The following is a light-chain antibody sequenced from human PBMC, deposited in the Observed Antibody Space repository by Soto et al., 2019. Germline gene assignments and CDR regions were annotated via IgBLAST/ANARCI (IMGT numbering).Light chain of an antibody. CDR3: QQYNNWWT. V-gene: IGKV3-15*01. Sequence: EIVMTQSPATLSVSPGERATLSCRASQSVSSNLAWYQQKPGQAPRLLIYGASTRATGIPARFSGSGSGTAFTLTISSLQSEDFAVDYCQQYNNWWTFGQGTKVEIK. CDR1: QSVSSN. J-gene: IGKJ1*01. CDR2: GAS.